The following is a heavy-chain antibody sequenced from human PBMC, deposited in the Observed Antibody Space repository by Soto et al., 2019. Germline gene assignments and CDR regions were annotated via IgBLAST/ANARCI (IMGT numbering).Heavy chain of an antibody. CDR1: GVSFSGYY. D-gene: IGHD5-12*01. Sequence: SETLSLTCTVSGVSFSGYYWTWIRQPPGTGLEWIGEINHSGSTNYNPSLKSRVTISVDKSKNQFSLKLSSVTAADTAVYYCARNLGSIVAITSDYWGQGTLVTVSS. CDR2: INHSGST. CDR3: ARNLGSIVAITSDY. V-gene: IGHV4-34*01. J-gene: IGHJ4*02.